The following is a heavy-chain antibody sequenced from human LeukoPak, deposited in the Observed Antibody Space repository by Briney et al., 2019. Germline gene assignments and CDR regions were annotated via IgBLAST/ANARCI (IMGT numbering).Heavy chain of an antibody. CDR2: INHSGST. J-gene: IGHJ4*02. CDR1: GGSFSGYY. D-gene: IGHD3-9*01. V-gene: IGHV4-34*01. Sequence: SETLSHTCAVYGGSFSGYYWSWIRQPPGKGLEWIGEINHSGSTNYNPSLKSRVTISVDTSKNQFSLKLSSVTAADTAVYYCARQHYDILTGPHPHFDSWGQGTLVTVSS. CDR3: ARQHYDILTGPHPHFDS.